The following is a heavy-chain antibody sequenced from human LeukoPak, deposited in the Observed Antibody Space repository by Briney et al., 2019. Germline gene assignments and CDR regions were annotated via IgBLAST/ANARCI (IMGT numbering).Heavy chain of an antibody. CDR2: IYYSGST. CDR3: ASIRTSSSSWYFLDY. J-gene: IGHJ4*02. D-gene: IGHD6-13*01. CDR1: GGSISSSSYY. V-gene: IGHV4-39*07. Sequence: SETLSLTCTVSGGSISSSSYYWGWIRQPPGKGLEWIGSIYYSGSTNYNPSLKSRVTISVDTSKNQFSLKLSSVTAADTAVYYCASIRTSSSSWYFLDYWGQGTLVTVSS.